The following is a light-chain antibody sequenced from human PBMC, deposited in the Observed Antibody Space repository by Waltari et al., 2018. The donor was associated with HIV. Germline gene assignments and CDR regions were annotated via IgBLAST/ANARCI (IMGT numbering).Light chain of an antibody. J-gene: IGLJ3*02. CDR3: STLVNSDTLSVL. CDR2: EVS. CDR1: NSDIASYNY. Sequence: QFALTQPASVSGSPGPSITISCTGTNSDIASYNYVSWYQQHPGKAPKRIIYEVSNRPAGVSNRFSAPKSGHTASLTISGLQAEDEAHYFCSTLVNSDTLSVLFGGGTKLTVL. V-gene: IGLV2-14*01.